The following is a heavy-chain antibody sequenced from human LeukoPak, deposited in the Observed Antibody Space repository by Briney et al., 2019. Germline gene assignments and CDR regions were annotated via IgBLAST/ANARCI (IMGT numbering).Heavy chain of an antibody. CDR2: INPNSGGT. CDR1: GYSFTRYY. V-gene: IGHV1-2*02. CDR3: ARTIVGATELDY. D-gene: IGHD1-26*01. Sequence: SVQVSCQPSGYSFTRYYMLWVRQAPAPAIEWIGWINPNSGGTNYAQKFQGRVTMTRDTSISTAYMELSRLRSDDTAVYYCARTIVGATELDYWGQGTLVTVSS. J-gene: IGHJ4*02.